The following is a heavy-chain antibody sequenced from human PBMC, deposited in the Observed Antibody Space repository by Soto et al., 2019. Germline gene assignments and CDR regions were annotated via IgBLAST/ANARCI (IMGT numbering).Heavy chain of an antibody. D-gene: IGHD6-19*01. CDR1: GFTFSSYA. CDR2: ISYDGSNK. CDR3: ARVMTLLPGIAVAGPIDY. J-gene: IGHJ4*01. Sequence: GGSLRLACAASGFTFSSYAMHWVRQAPGKGLEWVAVISYDGSNKYYADYVKGRFTISRDNSKNTLYLQMNSLRAEDTAVYYFARVMTLLPGIAVAGPIDYWGLGTLVTVSS. V-gene: IGHV3-30*01.